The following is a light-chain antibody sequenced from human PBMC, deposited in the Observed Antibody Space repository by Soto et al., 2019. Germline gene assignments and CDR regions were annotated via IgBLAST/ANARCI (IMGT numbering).Light chain of an antibody. CDR3: QQRSNWPFT. CDR1: QSVSSS. CDR2: EAS. V-gene: IGKV3-11*01. J-gene: IGKJ4*01. Sequence: EIVMTQSPATLSLSPGERATLSCRASQSVSSSLAWYQQKPGQAPSLLIYEASNRVTGIPARFSGSGSGTDFTLTISSLEPEDFAVYYCQQRSNWPFTFGGGTKVEIK.